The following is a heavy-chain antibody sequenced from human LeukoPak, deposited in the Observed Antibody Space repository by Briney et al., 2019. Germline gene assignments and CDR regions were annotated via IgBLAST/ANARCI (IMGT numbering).Heavy chain of an antibody. Sequence: ASVRVSCKASGYXLTGYFMHWVRQAPGQGLEWMGWINPNSGGTNYAQKVQGRVTMTRDTSISTAYMELSRLRSDDTAVYYCARGNPGSMIGDIWGQGTMVTVSS. V-gene: IGHV1-2*02. CDR2: INPNSGGT. J-gene: IGHJ3*02. CDR1: GYXLTGYF. D-gene: IGHD3-10*02. CDR3: ARGNPGSMIGDI.